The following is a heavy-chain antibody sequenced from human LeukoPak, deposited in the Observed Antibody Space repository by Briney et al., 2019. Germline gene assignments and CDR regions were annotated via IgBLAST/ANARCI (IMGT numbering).Heavy chain of an antibody. J-gene: IGHJ4*02. V-gene: IGHV3-30*02. D-gene: IGHD4-17*01. CDR2: IPYDGSDK. Sequence: GGSLRLSCAASGFPFSSYGVHWVRQAPGKGLEWVAFIPYDGSDKFYADSVKGRFTISRDNSKNTLYLQMNSLRAEDTAVYYCAAMTSATTGDYWGQGTLVTVSS. CDR1: GFPFSSYG. CDR3: AAMTSATTGDY.